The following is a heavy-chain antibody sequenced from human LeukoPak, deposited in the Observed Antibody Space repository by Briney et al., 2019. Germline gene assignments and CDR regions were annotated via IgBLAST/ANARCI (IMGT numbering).Heavy chain of an antibody. CDR1: GGTFSSYA. CDR3: AREDYGGNSSGGAFDI. J-gene: IGHJ3*02. V-gene: IGHV1-69*04. Sequence: SVKVSCKASGGTFSSYAISWVRQAPGQGLEWMGRIIPILGIANYAQKFQGRVTITADKSTSTAYMELSSLRSDDTAVYYCAREDYGGNSSGGAFDIWGQGTMVTVSS. D-gene: IGHD4-23*01. CDR2: IIPILGIA.